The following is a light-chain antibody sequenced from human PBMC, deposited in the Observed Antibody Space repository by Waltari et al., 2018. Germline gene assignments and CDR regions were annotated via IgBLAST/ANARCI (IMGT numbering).Light chain of an antibody. J-gene: IGKJ4*01. CDR3: QQYNRWPPLT. Sequence: EVVMTQSPAALSVSPGERVTLSCKASQNIDNNLAWYQQKPGQSPRLLIYGASTRATGVPARCSGSGSGTDFTLTISSLQSEDCAVFYCQQYNRWPPLTFGGGTKVEIK. CDR1: QNIDNN. CDR2: GAS. V-gene: IGKV3-15*01.